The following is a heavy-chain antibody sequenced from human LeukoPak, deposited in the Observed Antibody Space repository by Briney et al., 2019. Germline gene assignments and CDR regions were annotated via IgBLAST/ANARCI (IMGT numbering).Heavy chain of an antibody. V-gene: IGHV3-30*18. D-gene: IGHD2-15*01. CDR1: GFTFSTYG. J-gene: IGHJ4*02. Sequence: GGSLRLSCAASGFTFSTYGMHWVRQAPGKGLEWVAVISYDGSNKCYVDSVKGRFTISRDNSKNTLDLQMNSLRAEDTAVYYCAKELHKTTWYSHWGQGTLVTVSS. CDR3: AKELHKTTWYSH. CDR2: ISYDGSNK.